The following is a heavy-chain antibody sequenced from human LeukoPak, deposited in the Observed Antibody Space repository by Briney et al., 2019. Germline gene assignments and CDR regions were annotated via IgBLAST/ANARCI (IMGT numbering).Heavy chain of an antibody. CDR3: ARERGITGTTGWFDP. Sequence: SSETLSLTCTVSGGSISNYYWSWIRQPPGKGLEWIGYIYYSGSTNYNPSLKSRVTISVDTSKNQFSLKLSSVTAADTAVYYCARERGITGTTGWFDPWGQGTLVTVSS. CDR1: GGSISNYY. D-gene: IGHD1-20*01. V-gene: IGHV4-59*01. J-gene: IGHJ5*02. CDR2: IYYSGST.